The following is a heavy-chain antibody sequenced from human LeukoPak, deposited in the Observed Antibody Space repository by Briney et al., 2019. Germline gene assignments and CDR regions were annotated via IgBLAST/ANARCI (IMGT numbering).Heavy chain of an antibody. CDR2: INREGSER. CDR3: ARRNAMDV. V-gene: IGHV3-7*03. J-gene: IGHJ6*02. CDR1: GFTFSNYW. Sequence: GGSLRLSCAASGFTFSNYWMTWVRQAPGKGLEWVANINREGSERYYVDSVKGRFTISRDDAKSSLYLQMNSLRAEDTAVYYCARRNAMDVWGQGTTVIVSS.